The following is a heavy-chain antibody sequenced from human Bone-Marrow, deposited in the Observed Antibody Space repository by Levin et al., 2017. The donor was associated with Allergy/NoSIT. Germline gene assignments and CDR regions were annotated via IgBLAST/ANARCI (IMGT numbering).Heavy chain of an antibody. J-gene: IGHJ4*02. CDR3: AIWGVEPRSVDY. D-gene: IGHD3-10*01. V-gene: IGHV3-23*01. Sequence: PGGSLRLSCAASGFTFSSYAMSWVRQAPGKGLEWVSAISGSGGSTYYADSVKGRFTISRDNSKNTLYLQMNSLRAEDTAVYYCAIWGVEPRSVDYWGQGTLVTVSS. CDR2: ISGSGGST. CDR1: GFTFSSYA.